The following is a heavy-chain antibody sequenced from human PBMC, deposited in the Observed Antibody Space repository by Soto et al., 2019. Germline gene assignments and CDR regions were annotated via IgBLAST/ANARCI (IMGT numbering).Heavy chain of an antibody. CDR2: INHSGST. Sequence: QVQLQQWGAGLLKPSETLSLTCAVYGGSFSGYYWCWIRQPPGKGLEWIGEINHSGSTNYNTSLKSRVTISVDTSKNQFSLKLSSVTAADTAVYYCARGGRAAGPSWGQGTLVTVSS. D-gene: IGHD6-13*01. CDR1: GGSFSGYY. V-gene: IGHV4-34*01. CDR3: ARGGRAAGPS. J-gene: IGHJ4*02.